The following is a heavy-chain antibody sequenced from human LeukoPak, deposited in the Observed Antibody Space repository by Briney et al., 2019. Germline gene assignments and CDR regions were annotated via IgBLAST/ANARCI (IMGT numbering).Heavy chain of an antibody. V-gene: IGHV4-34*01. CDR1: GGSFSVYY. CDR2: INHSGST. Sequence: SETLSLTCAVYGGSFSVYYWSWIRQPPGKGLEWIGEINHSGSTNYNPSLKSRVTISVDTSKNQFSLKLSSVTAADTAVYYCASSRFRYSGSYQTDYYYYYGMDVWGQGTTVTVSS. CDR3: ASSRFRYSGSYQTDYYYYYGMDV. D-gene: IGHD1-26*01. J-gene: IGHJ6*02.